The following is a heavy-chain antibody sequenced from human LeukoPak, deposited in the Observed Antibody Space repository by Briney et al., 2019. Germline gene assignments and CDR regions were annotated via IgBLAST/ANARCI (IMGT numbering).Heavy chain of an antibody. CDR2: IRHDGSYK. CDR3: AKSPWNGKFRAYFDY. D-gene: IGHD1-1*01. J-gene: IGHJ4*02. V-gene: IGHV3-30*02. CDR1: GFTFTSYG. Sequence: GDLRLSCVVSGFTFTSYGVHWVRQAPGKGLEWVAFIRHDGSYKDYADSVKGRFTISRDNSKNTLYLQMNSLRAEDTAVYYCAKSPWNGKFRAYFDYWGQGTLVTVSS.